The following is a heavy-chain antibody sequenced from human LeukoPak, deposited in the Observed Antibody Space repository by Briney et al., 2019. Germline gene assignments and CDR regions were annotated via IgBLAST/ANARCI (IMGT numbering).Heavy chain of an antibody. Sequence: PSQTLSLTCTVSGGSISSSSYYWGWIRQPPGKGLEWIGSIYYSGSTYYNPSLKSRVTISVDTSKNQFSLKLSSVTAADTAVYYCARDKGVRGLNWFDPWGQGTLVTVSS. CDR1: GGSISSSSYY. V-gene: IGHV4-39*07. D-gene: IGHD3-10*01. CDR2: IYYSGST. CDR3: ARDKGVRGLNWFDP. J-gene: IGHJ5*02.